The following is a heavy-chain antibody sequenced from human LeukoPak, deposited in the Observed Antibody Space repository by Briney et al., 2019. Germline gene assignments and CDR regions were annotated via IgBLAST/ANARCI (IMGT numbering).Heavy chain of an antibody. D-gene: IGHD4-17*01. V-gene: IGHV3-21*01. CDR1: GFTFNSYT. J-gene: IGHJ6*03. Sequence: GGSLRLSCAASGFTFNSYTMTWVRQAPGKGLEWVSSISTGSTYIYYADSVKGRFTISRDNAKNSLYLQMNSLRAEDTAVYYCARGYGDYIYYYYYMDVWGKGTTVTISS. CDR2: ISTGSTYI. CDR3: ARGYGDYIYYYYYMDV.